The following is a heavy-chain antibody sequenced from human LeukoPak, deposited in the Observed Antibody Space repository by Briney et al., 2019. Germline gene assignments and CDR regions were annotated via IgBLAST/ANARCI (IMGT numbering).Heavy chain of an antibody. CDR2: INPSGGST. J-gene: IGHJ3*02. V-gene: IGHV1-46*01. D-gene: IGHD3-22*01. CDR1: GYTFTSYY. Sequence: ASVKVSCEASGYTFTSYYMHWVRQAPGQGLEWMGIINPSGGSTSYAQKFQGRVTMTRDTSTSTVYMELSSLRSEDTAVYYCARDLEYYYDSSGYHAFDIWGQGTMVTVSS. CDR3: ARDLEYYYDSSGYHAFDI.